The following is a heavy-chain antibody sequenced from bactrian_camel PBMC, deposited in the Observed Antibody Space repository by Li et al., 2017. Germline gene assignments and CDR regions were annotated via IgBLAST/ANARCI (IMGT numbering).Heavy chain of an antibody. CDR2: IYTDGRRT. CDR3: ATHGYTWGYYY. Sequence: HVQLVESGGGLVQPGGSLRLSCVVSGWTFSNYYMNWVRQAPGKGLEWVSSIYTDGRRTYYADSVKGRFTISRDNAKNTLYLQLNSLKPEDTALYYCATHGYTWGYYYWGQGTQVTVS. J-gene: IGHJ4*01. D-gene: IGHD3*01. CDR1: GWTFSNYY. V-gene: IGHV3-2*01.